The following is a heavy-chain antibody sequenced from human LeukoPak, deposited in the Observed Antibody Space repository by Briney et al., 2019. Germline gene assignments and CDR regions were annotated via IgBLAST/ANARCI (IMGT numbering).Heavy chain of an antibody. Sequence: GGSLRLSCAASGFTFSSYSMNWVRQAPGKGLEWVSSISSSSSYIYYADSVKGRFTISRDNAKNSLYLQMNSLRAEDTAVYYCARGKEGVSSLDYWGQGTPVTVSS. CDR1: GFTFSSYS. D-gene: IGHD6-6*01. CDR2: ISSSSSYI. V-gene: IGHV3-21*01. J-gene: IGHJ4*02. CDR3: ARGKEGVSSLDY.